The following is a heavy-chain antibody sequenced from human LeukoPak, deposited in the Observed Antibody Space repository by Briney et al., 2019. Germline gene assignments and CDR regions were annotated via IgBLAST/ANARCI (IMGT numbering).Heavy chain of an antibody. Sequence: ASVKVSCKASGGTFRSYAISWVRQAPGQGLEWMGGIIPIFGTAHYAPKMEGRVTITADESTSTVYMELSSLRSEDTAVYYCATFQRTGDLDYWGQGTLVTVSS. CDR1: GGTFRSYA. D-gene: IGHD3/OR15-3a*01. V-gene: IGHV1-69*13. J-gene: IGHJ4*02. CDR3: ATFQRTGDLDY. CDR2: IIPIFGTA.